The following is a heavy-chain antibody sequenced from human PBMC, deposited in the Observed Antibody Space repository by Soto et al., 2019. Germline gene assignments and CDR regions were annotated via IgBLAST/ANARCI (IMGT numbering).Heavy chain of an antibody. CDR1: GGSISSHY. CDR3: ARGSLAMVRGGDYYYGMDV. D-gene: IGHD3-10*01. Sequence: PSETLSLTCTVSGGSISSHYWSWIRQPAGKGLEWIGRIYTSGSTNYNPSLKSRVTMSVDTSKNQFSLKLSSVTAADTAVYYCARGSLAMVRGGDYYYGMDVWGXGTTVNVSS. J-gene: IGHJ6*02. CDR2: IYTSGST. V-gene: IGHV4-4*07.